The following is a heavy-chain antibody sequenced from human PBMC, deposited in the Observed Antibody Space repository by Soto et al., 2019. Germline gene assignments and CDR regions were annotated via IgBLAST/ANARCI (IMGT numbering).Heavy chain of an antibody. CDR2: IIPIFGTA. CDR1: GGTFSSYA. V-gene: IGHV1-69*13. CDR3: ARGTDCTNGVCSASYYYYGMDV. D-gene: IGHD2-8*01. Sequence: ASVKVSCKASGGTFSSYAISWVRQAPGQGLEWMGGIIPIFGTANYAQKFQGRVTITADESTSTAYMELSSLRSEDTAVYYCARGTDCTNGVCSASYYYYGMDVWGQGTTVTVSS. J-gene: IGHJ6*02.